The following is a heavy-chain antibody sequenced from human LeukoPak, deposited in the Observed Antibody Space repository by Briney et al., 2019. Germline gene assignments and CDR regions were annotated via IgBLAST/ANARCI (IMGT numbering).Heavy chain of an antibody. J-gene: IGHJ3*02. V-gene: IGHV4-59*08. D-gene: IGHD1-26*01. CDR3: AGPTDDAFDI. CDR2: IYYSGST. CDR1: GGSISSYY. Sequence: SETLSLTCTVSGGSISSYYWSWIRQPPGKGLEWIGYIYYSGSTNYNPSLKSRVTISVDTSKNQFSLKLSSVTAADTAVYYCAGPTDDAFDIWGQGTMVTVSS.